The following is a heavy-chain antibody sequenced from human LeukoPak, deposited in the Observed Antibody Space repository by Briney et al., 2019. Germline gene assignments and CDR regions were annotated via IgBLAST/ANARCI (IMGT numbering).Heavy chain of an antibody. Sequence: ASVKVSCKASGYTFTSYAMHWARQAPGQRLEWMGWINAGNGNTKYSQKFQDRVTITRDTSASTAYMELSSLRSEDTAVYYCARGRCSSTSCAPWWFDPWGQGTLVTVSS. CDR3: ARGRCSSTSCAPWWFDP. CDR2: INAGNGNT. CDR1: GYTFTSYA. D-gene: IGHD2-2*01. J-gene: IGHJ5*02. V-gene: IGHV1-3*01.